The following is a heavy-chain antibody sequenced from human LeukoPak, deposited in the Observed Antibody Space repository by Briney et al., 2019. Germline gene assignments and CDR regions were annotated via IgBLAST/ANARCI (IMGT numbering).Heavy chain of an antibody. Sequence: GGSLRLSCSASGFTFSSYGMHWVRQAPGKGLEWVAVISYDGSNKYYADSVKGRFTISRDNSKNTLYLQMNSLRAEDTAVYYCAKDMVPQWLVRDYYYYGMDVWGQGTTVTVSS. CDR1: GFTFSSYG. CDR2: ISYDGSNK. D-gene: IGHD6-19*01. J-gene: IGHJ6*02. V-gene: IGHV3-30*18. CDR3: AKDMVPQWLVRDYYYYGMDV.